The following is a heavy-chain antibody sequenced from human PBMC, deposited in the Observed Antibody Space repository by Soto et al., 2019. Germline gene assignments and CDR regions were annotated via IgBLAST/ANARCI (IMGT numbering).Heavy chain of an antibody. V-gene: IGHV4-59*08. CDR2: IYYSGST. D-gene: IGHD3-10*01. CDR1: GGSISSYY. J-gene: IGHJ4*02. CDR3: ARHNYGSGSTYFDY. Sequence: SSETLSLTCTVSGGSISSYYWSWIRQPPGKGLEWIGYIYYSGSTNYNPSLKSRVTISVDTSKNQFALKLNSMTAADTAVYYCARHNYGSGSTYFDYWGQGTLLTVSS.